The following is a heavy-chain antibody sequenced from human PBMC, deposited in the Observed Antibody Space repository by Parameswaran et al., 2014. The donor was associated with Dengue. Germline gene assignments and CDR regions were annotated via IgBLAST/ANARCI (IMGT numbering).Heavy chain of an antibody. V-gene: IGHV1-8*01. CDR3: ARGGSGWPIDY. D-gene: IGHD6-19*01. CDR2: MNPNSANT. Sequence: VRQAPGQGLEWMGWMNPNSANTGYAQRFQGRVTMTRNTSISTAYMELSSLRSEDTAVYYCARGGSGWPIDYWGQGTLVTVSS. J-gene: IGHJ4*02.